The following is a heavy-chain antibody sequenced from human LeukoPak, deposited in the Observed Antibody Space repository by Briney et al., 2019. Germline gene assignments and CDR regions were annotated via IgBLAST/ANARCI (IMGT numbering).Heavy chain of an antibody. Sequence: SETLSLTCTVSGGSISGGSYYWGWIRQPPGKGLGWIGSISYSGSTYYNPSLKSRVTVSVETSKNQFSLKLSSVTAADTAVYYCATHTYDSSGYYFVYWGQGTLITVSS. J-gene: IGHJ4*02. CDR1: GGSISGGSYY. CDR2: ISYSGST. V-gene: IGHV4-39*01. D-gene: IGHD3-22*01. CDR3: ATHTYDSSGYYFVY.